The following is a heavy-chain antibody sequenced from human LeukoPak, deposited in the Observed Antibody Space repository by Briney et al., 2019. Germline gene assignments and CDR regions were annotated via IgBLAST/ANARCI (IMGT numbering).Heavy chain of an antibody. CDR2: ISAYNGNT. Sequence: ASVKVSCKASGYTFTSYGISWVRQAPGQGLEWMGWISAYNGNTNYAQKLQGRVTMTTDTSTSTAYMELRSLRSDDTAVYYCARAVGQQLVNNYNWFDPWGQGTLVTVSS. V-gene: IGHV1-18*01. D-gene: IGHD6-13*01. J-gene: IGHJ5*02. CDR3: ARAVGQQLVNNYNWFDP. CDR1: GYTFTSYG.